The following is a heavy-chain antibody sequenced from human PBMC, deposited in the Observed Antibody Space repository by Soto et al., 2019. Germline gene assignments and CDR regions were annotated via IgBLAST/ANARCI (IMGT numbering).Heavy chain of an antibody. J-gene: IGHJ6*02. CDR1: GFTFSSYG. D-gene: IGHD3-10*01. CDR3: ARDRELLWFGELLYHRADRDYYYGMDV. V-gene: IGHV3-33*01. Sequence: QVQLVESGGGVVQPGRSLRLSCAASGFTFSSYGMHWVRQAPGKGLEWVAVIWYDGSNKYYADSVKGRFTISRDNSKNTLYLQMNSLRAEDTAVYYCARDRELLWFGELLYHRADRDYYYGMDVWGQGTTVTVSS. CDR2: IWYDGSNK.